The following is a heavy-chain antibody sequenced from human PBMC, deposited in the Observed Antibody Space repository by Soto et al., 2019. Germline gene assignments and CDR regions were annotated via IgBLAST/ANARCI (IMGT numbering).Heavy chain of an antibody. CDR1: GYSFTSYW. CDR2: IYPGDSDT. Sequence: GESLKISCKGSGYSFTSYWIGWVRQMPGKGLEWMGIIYPGDSDTRYSPSFQGQVTISADKSISTAYLQWSSLKASDTAMYYCARQPYYGDPRYYYYGMDVWGQGTTVTVSS. D-gene: IGHD4-17*01. J-gene: IGHJ6*02. V-gene: IGHV5-51*01. CDR3: ARQPYYGDPRYYYYGMDV.